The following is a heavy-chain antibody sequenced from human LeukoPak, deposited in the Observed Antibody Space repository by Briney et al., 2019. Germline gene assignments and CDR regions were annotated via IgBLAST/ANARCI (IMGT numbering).Heavy chain of an antibody. CDR1: GFTFSSYS. CDR3: ARDASALAPFDY. V-gene: IGHV3-21*01. J-gene: IGHJ4*02. D-gene: IGHD3-16*01. Sequence: PGGSLRLSCAASGFTFSSYSMNWVRQAPGKGLEWVSSISSSSNYIYYADSVKGRFTISRDNAKNSLYLQMNSLRAEDTAVYYCARDASALAPFDYWGQGTLVTVSS. CDR2: ISSSSNYI.